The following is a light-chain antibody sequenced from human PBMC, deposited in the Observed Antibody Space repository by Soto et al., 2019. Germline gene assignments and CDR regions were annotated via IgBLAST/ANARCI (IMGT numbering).Light chain of an antibody. CDR3: CSYAGSSTLVYV. V-gene: IGLV2-23*01. Sequence: QSVLTQPASVSGSPGQSITISCTGTSSDVGSYNLVSWYQQHPGKAPKLMIYEGSKRPSGVSNRFSGSKSGNTASLTISGLQAEDEADYYCCSYAGSSTLVYVFGTGTQLTVL. CDR1: SSDVGSYNL. CDR2: EGS. J-gene: IGLJ1*01.